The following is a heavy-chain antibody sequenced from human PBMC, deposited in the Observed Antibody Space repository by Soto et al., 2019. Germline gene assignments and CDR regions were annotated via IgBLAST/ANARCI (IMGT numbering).Heavy chain of an antibody. CDR2: IYYSGST. V-gene: IGHV4-59*08. CDR1: GGSISSYY. J-gene: IGHJ4*02. Sequence: SETLSLTCTVSGGSISSYYWSWIRQPPGKGLEWIGYIYYSGSTNYNPSLKSRVTISVDTSKNQFSLKLSSVTAADTAVYYCARRAVSLYFDYWGQGTLVTVS. D-gene: IGHD4-17*01. CDR3: ARRAVSLYFDY.